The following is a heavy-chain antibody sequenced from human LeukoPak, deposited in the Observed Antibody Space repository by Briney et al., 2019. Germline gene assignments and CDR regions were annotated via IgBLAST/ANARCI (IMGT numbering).Heavy chain of an antibody. D-gene: IGHD3-22*01. CDR3: ARQYSYDSSGYYPWDY. J-gene: IGHJ4*02. Sequence: GGSLRLSCVASGFTFSSYWMHWVRQAPGKGLVWVSRINSDGSSTTYADSVKGRFTISRDNAENTLYLQMNSLRAEDTAMYYCARQYSYDSSGYYPWDYWGQGTLVTVSS. V-gene: IGHV3-74*01. CDR1: GFTFSSYW. CDR2: INSDGSST.